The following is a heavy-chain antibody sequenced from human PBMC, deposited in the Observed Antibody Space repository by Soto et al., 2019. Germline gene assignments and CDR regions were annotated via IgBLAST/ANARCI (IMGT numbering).Heavy chain of an antibody. J-gene: IGHJ3*02. V-gene: IGHV3-23*01. Sequence: EVQLLESGGALVQPGGSLRLSCAASGFTFSSYAMSWVPQAPGKGLEWVSAISGSGGSTYYADSVKGRFTISRDNSKNTLYLQMNSLRAEDTAVYYCAKDSYYYDSSGYYSSAFDIWGQGTMVTVSS. D-gene: IGHD3-22*01. CDR3: AKDSYYYDSSGYYSSAFDI. CDR1: GFTFSSYA. CDR2: ISGSGGST.